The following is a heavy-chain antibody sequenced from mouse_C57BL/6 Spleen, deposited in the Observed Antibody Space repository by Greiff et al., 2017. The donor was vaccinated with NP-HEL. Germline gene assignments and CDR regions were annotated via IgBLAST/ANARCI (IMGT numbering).Heavy chain of an antibody. CDR2: IDPSDSYT. D-gene: IGHD2-4*01. J-gene: IGHJ2*01. Sequence: VQLQQPGAELVMPGASVKLSCKASGYTFTSYWMHWVKQRPGQGLEWIGEIDPSDSYTNYNQKFKGKSTLTVDKSSSTAYMQLSSLTSEDSAVYYCARKGDDYDTLDYWGQGTTLTVSS. CDR3: ARKGDDYDTLDY. V-gene: IGHV1-69*01. CDR1: GYTFTSYW.